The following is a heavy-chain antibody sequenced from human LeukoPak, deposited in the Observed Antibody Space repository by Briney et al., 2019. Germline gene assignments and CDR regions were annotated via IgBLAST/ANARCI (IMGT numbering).Heavy chain of an antibody. J-gene: IGHJ4*02. CDR3: AREPDYGDYFDY. D-gene: IGHD4-17*01. V-gene: IGHV3-7*01. CDR1: GFSFSNYW. Sequence: GGSLRLSCVGSGFSFSNYWMSWVRQAPGKGLEWVATIEHDGGQKYYVDSVKGRFTISRDNAKNSLYLQMNSLRAEDTAVYYCAREPDYGDYFDYWGQGTLVTVSS. CDR2: IEHDGGQK.